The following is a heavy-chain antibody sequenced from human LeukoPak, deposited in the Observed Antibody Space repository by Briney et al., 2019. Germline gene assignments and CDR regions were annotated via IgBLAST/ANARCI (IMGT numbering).Heavy chain of an antibody. CDR3: ARVEVGATTYYFDY. J-gene: IGHJ4*02. Sequence: TSQTLSLTCTVSGGSISSGSYYWSWIRQPAGKGLEWIGRIYTSGSTNYNPSLKSRVTISVDTSKNQFSLKLSSVTAADTAVYYCARVEVGATTYYFDYWGQGTLVSVSS. V-gene: IGHV4-61*02. CDR1: GGSISSGSYY. D-gene: IGHD1-26*01. CDR2: IYTSGST.